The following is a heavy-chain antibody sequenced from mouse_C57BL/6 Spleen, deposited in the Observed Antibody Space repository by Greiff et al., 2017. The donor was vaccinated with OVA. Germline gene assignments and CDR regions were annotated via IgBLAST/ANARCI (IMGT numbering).Heavy chain of an antibody. V-gene: IGHV14-1*01. CDR3: TSYDALYYAMDY. CDR1: GFNIKDYY. J-gene: IGHJ4*01. CDR2: IDPEDGDT. Sequence: EVQLQQSGAELVRPGASVKLSCTASGFNIKDYYMHWVKQRPEQGLEWIGRIDPEDGDTEYAPKFQGKATMTADTPSNTAYLQLSSLTSEDTAVYYCTSYDALYYAMDYWGQGTSVTVSS. D-gene: IGHD2-3*01.